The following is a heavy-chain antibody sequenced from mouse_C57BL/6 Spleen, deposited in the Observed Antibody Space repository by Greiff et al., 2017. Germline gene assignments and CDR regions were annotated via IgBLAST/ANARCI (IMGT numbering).Heavy chain of an antibody. D-gene: IGHD1-1*01. CDR2: INPKNGGT. CDR3: AREDYYGSSYAAY. V-gene: IGHV1-26*01. CDR1: GYTFTDYY. Sequence: EVQLQQSGPELVKPGASVKISCKASGYTFTDYYMNWVKQSHGKSLEWIGDINPKNGGTTYNQKFKGKATLTVDKSSSTAYMELRSLTSEDSAVYYCAREDYYGSSYAAYWGQGTLVTVSA. J-gene: IGHJ3*01.